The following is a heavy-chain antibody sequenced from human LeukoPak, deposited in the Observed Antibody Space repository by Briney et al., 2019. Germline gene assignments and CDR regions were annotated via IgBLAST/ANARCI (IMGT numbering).Heavy chain of an antibody. D-gene: IGHD3-22*01. CDR2: ISYDGSNK. J-gene: IGHJ4*02. Sequence: SGGSLRLSCAASGFTFSSYAMHWVRQAPGKGLEWVAVISYDGSNKYYADSVKGRFTISRDNSKNTLYLQMNSLRDGDTAVYYCAKDLYHYDSTGYAFDYWGQGTLVTVSS. V-gene: IGHV3-30-3*01. CDR3: AKDLYHYDSTGYAFDY. CDR1: GFTFSSYA.